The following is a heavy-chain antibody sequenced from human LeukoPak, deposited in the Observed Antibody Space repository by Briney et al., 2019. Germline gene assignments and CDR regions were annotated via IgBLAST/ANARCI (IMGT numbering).Heavy chain of an antibody. V-gene: IGHV1-2*02. Sequence: ASVKVSCKASGYTFTGYYMHWVRQAPGQGLEWMGWINPNSGGTNYAQKVQGRVTMTRDTSISTAYMELSRLRSDDTAVYYCARDRAALGPREFDPWGQGTLVTVSS. J-gene: IGHJ5*02. CDR2: INPNSGGT. CDR3: ARDRAALGPREFDP. CDR1: GYTFTGYY. D-gene: IGHD3-16*01.